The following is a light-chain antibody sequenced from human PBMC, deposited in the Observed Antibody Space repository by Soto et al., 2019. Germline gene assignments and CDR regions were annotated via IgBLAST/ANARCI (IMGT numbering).Light chain of an antibody. CDR1: QSVSSDY. V-gene: IGKV3-20*01. CDR2: GAS. J-gene: IGKJ3*01. Sequence: EIVLTQSPDTLSLSPEERATLSCRASQSVSSDYLVWYQQTPGQAPRLLIYGASRRATGIPDRFSGSGSGTDFILTISRLEPEDFAVYYCQHYDNTPPSVTFGPGTKVDIK. CDR3: QHYDNTPPSVT.